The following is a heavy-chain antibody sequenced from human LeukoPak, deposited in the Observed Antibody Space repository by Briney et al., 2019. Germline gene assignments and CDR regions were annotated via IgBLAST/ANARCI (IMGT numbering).Heavy chain of an antibody. CDR1: GGFLIGYY. CDR2: INHSGST. CDR3: ARGRRYSNSWPQNWFDP. V-gene: IGHV4-34*01. D-gene: IGHD6-13*01. J-gene: IGHJ5*02. Sequence: SDTLSLTCAVYGGFLIGYYWSWIRQPPGKGLEWIGEINHSGSTNYNPSLKSRVTISVDTSKNHSSLKLSSVTAADTAVYYCARGRRYSNSWPQNWFDPWGQGTLVTVSS.